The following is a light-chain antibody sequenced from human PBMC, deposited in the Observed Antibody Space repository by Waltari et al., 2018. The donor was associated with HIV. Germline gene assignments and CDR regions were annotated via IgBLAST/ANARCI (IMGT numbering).Light chain of an antibody. CDR1: HSDIGKYNL. Sequence: QSALTPPASVSGSPAQSITISCTGTHSDIGKYNLVHWYQQHPGKVPKVVIFEVTTRPSGISHRFSGSKSDNTASLTISGLQAEDEADYYCSSYATGNTYVFGTGTSVTVL. CDR2: EVT. CDR3: SSYATGNTYV. V-gene: IGLV2-23*02. J-gene: IGLJ1*01.